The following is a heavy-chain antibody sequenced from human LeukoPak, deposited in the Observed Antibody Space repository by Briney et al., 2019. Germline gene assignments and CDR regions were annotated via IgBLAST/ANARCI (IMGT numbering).Heavy chain of an antibody. CDR1: GFTFSSYW. CDR2: IKQEESEK. J-gene: IGHJ5*02. CDR3: ARDDCSSISCYHNWFDP. V-gene: IGHV3-7*01. D-gene: IGHD2-2*01. Sequence: GGSLRLSCAASGFTFSSYWMSWVRQAPGKGLEWVANIKQEESEKYYVDSVKGRFTISRDNAKNSLYLQMNSLRAEDTAVYYCARDDCSSISCYHNWFDPWGQGTLVTVSS.